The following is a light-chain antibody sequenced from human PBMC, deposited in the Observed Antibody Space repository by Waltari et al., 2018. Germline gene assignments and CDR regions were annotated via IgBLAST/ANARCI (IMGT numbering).Light chain of an antibody. Sequence: SYEVTQPLSVSVALGQTATLTCGGNNIGDTNVYWYQKRPGQAPVLVIYRDTWRPSGCPGRFSGSNSGKTATLTISGAQGGDEADYYCQLWDSSTAVVFGGGTRLTVL. CDR3: QLWDSSTAVV. V-gene: IGLV3-9*01. CDR1: NIGDTN. J-gene: IGLJ3*02. CDR2: RDT.